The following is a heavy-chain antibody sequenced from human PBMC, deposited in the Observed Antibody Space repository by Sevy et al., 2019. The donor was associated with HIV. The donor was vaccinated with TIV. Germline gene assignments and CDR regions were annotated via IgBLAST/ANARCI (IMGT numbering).Heavy chain of an antibody. Sequence: GGSLRLSCAASGFTFSNYGMHWVRQAPVKGLEWVAIIWYDGSNKYYADSVKGRFTISRDNSKNTLFLQLNGLRAEDTSVYYCARGNFDSSYAMDVWGQGTTVTVSS. CDR3: ARGNFDSSYAMDV. V-gene: IGHV3-33*01. CDR1: GFTFSNYG. J-gene: IGHJ6*02. D-gene: IGHD3-22*01. CDR2: IWYDGSNK.